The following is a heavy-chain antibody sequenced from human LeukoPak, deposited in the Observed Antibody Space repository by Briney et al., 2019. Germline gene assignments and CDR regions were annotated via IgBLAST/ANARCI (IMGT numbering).Heavy chain of an antibody. Sequence: GGSLRLSCAASGFTFSNCAMNWVRQAPGKGLEWVSTFSSGGGSTYYADSVKGRFTISRDNSKNSLFVQMNSLRAEDTAVYFCAKSRSGSANWALQIFDNWGQGTLVTVSS. CDR2: FSSGGGST. J-gene: IGHJ4*02. CDR1: GFTFSNCA. D-gene: IGHD1-1*01. V-gene: IGHV3-23*01. CDR3: AKSRSGSANWALQIFDN.